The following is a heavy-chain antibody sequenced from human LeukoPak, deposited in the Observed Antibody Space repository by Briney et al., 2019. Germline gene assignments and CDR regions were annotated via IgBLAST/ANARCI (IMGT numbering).Heavy chain of an antibody. CDR3: VRDFSLTRLERPFDY. D-gene: IGHD1-1*01. Sequence: GGSLRLSCAASGFTFSSYWMTWVRQAPGAGLEWVANIKQDGSEKYYVDSVKGRFTISRDDAKNSLYLQMNSLRAEDTAVYYCVRDFSLTRLERPFDYWGQGTLVTVSS. CDR2: IKQDGSEK. V-gene: IGHV3-7*01. CDR1: GFTFSSYW. J-gene: IGHJ4*02.